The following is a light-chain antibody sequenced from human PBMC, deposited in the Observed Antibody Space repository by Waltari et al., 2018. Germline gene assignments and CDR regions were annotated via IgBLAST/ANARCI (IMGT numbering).Light chain of an antibody. CDR3: QSYDSSSRV. Sequence: NFMLTQPHSLSESPGKTVTISCTRSSDSIASHYVQWFQQRPGSAPTTVIYEDNQRPSGVPDRFSGSIDTSSNSASLTISGLTTEDEADYYCQSYDSSSRVFGGGTKLTVL. V-gene: IGLV6-57*03. J-gene: IGLJ3*02. CDR2: EDN. CDR1: SDSIASHY.